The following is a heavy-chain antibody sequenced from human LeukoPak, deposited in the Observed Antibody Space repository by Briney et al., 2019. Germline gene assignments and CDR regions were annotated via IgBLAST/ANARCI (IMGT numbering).Heavy chain of an antibody. V-gene: IGHV3-21*03. J-gene: IGHJ4*02. D-gene: IGHD5-18*01. CDR1: GFTFNSYS. CDR2: IDGSSSHI. Sequence: GGSLRLSCAASGFTFNSYSMNWVRQAPGKGLEWVSSIDGSSSHIYYADSVKGRFTISRDNSKNTMYLQVNSLRAEDTAVYYCARGYTYFVSWGQGTLVTVSS. CDR3: ARGYTYFVS.